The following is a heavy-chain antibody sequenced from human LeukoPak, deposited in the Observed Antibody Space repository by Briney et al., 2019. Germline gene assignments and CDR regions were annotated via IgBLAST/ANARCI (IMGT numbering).Heavy chain of an antibody. D-gene: IGHD6-19*01. CDR3: AKDRSAWNSAFDI. Sequence: GGSLRLSCAASGFTFSNYAMNWARQAPGKGLEWVSSIGNNTYYADSVKGRFTISRDNSKNTLSLQMNSLRAEDTAVYYCAKDRSAWNSAFDIWGQGTMVTVSS. CDR2: IGNNT. V-gene: IGHV3-23*01. J-gene: IGHJ3*02. CDR1: GFTFSNYA.